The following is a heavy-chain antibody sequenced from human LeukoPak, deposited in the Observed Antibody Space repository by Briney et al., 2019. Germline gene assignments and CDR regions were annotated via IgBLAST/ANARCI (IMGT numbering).Heavy chain of an antibody. J-gene: IGHJ4*02. CDR3: ARASLPFDWLLLLGY. CDR1: GGTFSSYA. CDR2: IIPIFGTA. Sequence: SVKVSCKASGGTFSSYATSWVRQAPGQGLEWMGGIIPIFGTANYAQKFQGRVTITADESTSTAYMELSSLRSEDTAVYYCARASLPFDWLLLLGYWGQGTLVTVSS. D-gene: IGHD3-9*01. V-gene: IGHV1-69*01.